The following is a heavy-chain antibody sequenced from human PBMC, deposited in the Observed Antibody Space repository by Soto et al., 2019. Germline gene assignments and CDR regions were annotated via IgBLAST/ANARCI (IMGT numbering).Heavy chain of an antibody. J-gene: IGHJ5*02. D-gene: IGHD1-26*01. CDR2: IKSDGSIT. CDR1: GFTFSTYW. CDR3: ARVATWSYSWREP. V-gene: IGHV3-74*03. Sequence: EVQLEESGGDLVQPGGSLRLSCAASGFTFSTYWMHWVRQAPGKGLVWVSRIKSDGSITTYADSVKGRFTISRDNSKNTLYLQMNSLRAEDTAVYYCARVATWSYSWREPWGQGTLVTVSS.